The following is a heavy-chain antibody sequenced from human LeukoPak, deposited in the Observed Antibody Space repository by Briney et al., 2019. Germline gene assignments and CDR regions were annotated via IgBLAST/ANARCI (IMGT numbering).Heavy chain of an antibody. CDR1: RFTYSTYD. D-gene: IGHD5-24*01. CDR2: IRSDSKNK. Sequence: PGVSLRLSCPASRFTYSTYDMHWVRQAPGKGLEGVAFIRSDSKNKLYADSVKGRFTISRDNARNTVDLQMHRLRADDTAVYYCATPKADGYPFDYWGQGTQVIVSS. J-gene: IGHJ4*02. V-gene: IGHV3-30*02. CDR3: ATPKADGYPFDY.